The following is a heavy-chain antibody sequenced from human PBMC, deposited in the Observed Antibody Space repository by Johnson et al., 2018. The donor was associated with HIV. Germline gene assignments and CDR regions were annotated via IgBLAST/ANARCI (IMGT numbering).Heavy chain of an antibody. D-gene: IGHD6-13*01. CDR3: ASLSSSLFGAFDI. V-gene: IGHV3-73*01. CDR2: IRSKPYSSAT. Sequence: VHLVESGGGLVQSGGSLKLSCAASGLTFSDSALHWVRQAPEKGLEWVGRIRSKPYSSATAYAASVTGRFTISRDNAKNSLYLQMNSLRAEDTAVYYCASLSSSLFGAFDIWGQGTMVTVSS. J-gene: IGHJ3*02. CDR1: GLTFSDSA.